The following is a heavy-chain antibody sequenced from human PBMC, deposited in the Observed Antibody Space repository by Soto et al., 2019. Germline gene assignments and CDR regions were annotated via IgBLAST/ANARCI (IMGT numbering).Heavy chain of an antibody. CDR1: GGTFSSYA. Sequence: VASVKVSCKASGGTFSSYAISWVRQAPGQGLEWMGGIIPIFGTANYAQKFQGRVTITADESTSTAYMELSSLRSEDTAVYYCARGPDYYGSGSYYCPFDYWGQGTLVTVSS. D-gene: IGHD3-10*01. J-gene: IGHJ4*02. CDR3: ARGPDYYGSGSYYCPFDY. CDR2: IIPIFGTA. V-gene: IGHV1-69*13.